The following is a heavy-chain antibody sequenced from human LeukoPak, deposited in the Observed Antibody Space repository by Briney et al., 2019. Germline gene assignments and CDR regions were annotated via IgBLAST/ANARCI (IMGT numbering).Heavy chain of an antibody. J-gene: IGHJ6*03. CDR1: GYKFTSNW. V-gene: IGHV5-51*01. CDR2: IYPDGSET. CDR3: ARQQEAGDVMDV. D-gene: IGHD1-26*01. Sequence: GESLKISCKASGYKFTSNWIGWGRHMPGKGLEWMGIIYPDGSETRYSPSFQGQVTMSADKSISTVYAQWNSLKASDTATYYCARQQEAGDVMDVWRTGTTVTVSS.